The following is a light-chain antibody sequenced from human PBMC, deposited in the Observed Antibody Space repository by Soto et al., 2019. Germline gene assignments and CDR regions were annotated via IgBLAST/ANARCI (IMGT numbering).Light chain of an antibody. CDR1: QSVSKY. Sequence: EIVLTQSPATLSLSPGERATLSCRASQSVSKYLAWYQQKPGQAPRLLIHDASNRATGIPARFSGSGSGTDFTLTISSLEPEDSGVYYCQQRSNWPQITFGGGTKVEIK. CDR2: DAS. J-gene: IGKJ4*01. CDR3: QQRSNWPQIT. V-gene: IGKV3-11*01.